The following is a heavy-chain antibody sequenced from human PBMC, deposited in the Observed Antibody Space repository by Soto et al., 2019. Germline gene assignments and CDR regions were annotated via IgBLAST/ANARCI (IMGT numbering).Heavy chain of an antibody. CDR3: ARQVHSLYNSYSYGDAFDF. Sequence: GESLKISCKGSGYGFTSYWIGWVRQMPGHGLEWMGIIYPGDSDTRYSPSFQGQVIISVDKSISTAYLQWSTLKASDTAMYYCARQVHSLYNSYSYGDAFDFWGQGTMVTVSS. D-gene: IGHD5-12*01. CDR2: IYPGDSDT. V-gene: IGHV5-51*01. CDR1: GYGFTSYW. J-gene: IGHJ3*01.